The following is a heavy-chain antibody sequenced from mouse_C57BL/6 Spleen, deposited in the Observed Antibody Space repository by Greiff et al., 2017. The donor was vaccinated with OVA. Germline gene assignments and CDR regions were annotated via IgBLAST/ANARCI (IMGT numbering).Heavy chain of an antibody. J-gene: IGHJ2*01. CDR2: INPGSGGT. CDR3: ASEADGYLDY. D-gene: IGHD2-3*01. CDR1: GYAFTNYL. Sequence: VQLVESGAELVRPGTSVKVSCKASGYAFTNYLIEWVKQRPGQGLEWIGVINPGSGGTNYNEKFKGKATLTADKSSSTAYMQLSSLTSEDSAVYFCASEADGYLDYWGQGTTLTVSS. V-gene: IGHV1-54*01.